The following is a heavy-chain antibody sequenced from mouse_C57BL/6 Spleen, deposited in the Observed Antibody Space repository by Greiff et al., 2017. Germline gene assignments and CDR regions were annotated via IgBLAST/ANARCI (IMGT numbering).Heavy chain of an antibody. CDR2: IDPSDSYT. J-gene: IGHJ2*01. CDR1: GYTFTSYW. V-gene: IGHV1-69*01. Sequence: VQLQQPGAELVMPGASVKLSCKASGYTFTSYWMHWVKQRPGQGLEWIGEIDPSDSYTNYNQKFKGKSTLTVDKSSSTAYMQLSSLTSEDSAVYYCARGRGYGNPYFDYWGQGTTLTVSS. D-gene: IGHD2-1*01. CDR3: ARGRGYGNPYFDY.